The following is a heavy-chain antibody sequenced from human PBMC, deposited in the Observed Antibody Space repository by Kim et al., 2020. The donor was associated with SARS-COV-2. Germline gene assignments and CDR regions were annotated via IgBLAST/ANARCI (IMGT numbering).Heavy chain of an antibody. D-gene: IGHD1-26*01. J-gene: IGHJ6*02. CDR1: GFTFSSYA. CDR3: ARSYSGSYFYGMDV. CDR2: ISYDGSNK. Sequence: WGSLRLSCAASGFTFSSYAMHWVRQAPGKGLEWVAVISYDGSNKYYADSVKGRFTISRDNPKNTLYLQMNSLRAEDTAVYYCARSYSGSYFYGMDVWGQGTTVTVSS. V-gene: IGHV3-30*04.